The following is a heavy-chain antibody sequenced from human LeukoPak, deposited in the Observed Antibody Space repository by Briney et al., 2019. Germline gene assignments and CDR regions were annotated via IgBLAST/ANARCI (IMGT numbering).Heavy chain of an antibody. CDR1: GGSFSGYY. V-gene: IGHV4-34*01. J-gene: IGHJ6*03. CDR2: INHSGST. D-gene: IGHD2-15*01. CDR3: ARHSSRRYCSGGSCYSGMKLPRPTYYMDV. Sequence: KPSETLSLTCAVYGGSFSGYYWSWIRQPPGKGLEWIGEINHSGSTNYNPSLKSRVTISVDTSKNQFSLKLSSVTAADTAVYYCARHSSRRYCSGGSCYSGMKLPRPTYYMDVWGKGTTVTISS.